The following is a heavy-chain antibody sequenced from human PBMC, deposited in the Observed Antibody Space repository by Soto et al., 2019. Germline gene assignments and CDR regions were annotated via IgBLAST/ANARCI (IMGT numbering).Heavy chain of an antibody. CDR2: ISSSSSTI. CDR3: ARVHPPYYDFWRRGYYYYYMDV. J-gene: IGHJ6*03. CDR1: GFTFSSYS. V-gene: IGHV3-48*01. Sequence: EVQLVESGGGLVQPGGSLRLSCAASGFTFSSYSMNWVRQAPGKGLEWVSYISSSSSTIYYADSVKGRFTISRDKAKNSLYLPMISLRAEDTAVYYCARVHPPYYDFWRRGYYYYYMDVWGKGTTFTVSS. D-gene: IGHD3-3*01.